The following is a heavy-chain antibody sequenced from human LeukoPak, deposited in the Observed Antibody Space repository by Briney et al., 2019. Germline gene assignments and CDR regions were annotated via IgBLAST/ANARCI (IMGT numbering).Heavy chain of an antibody. V-gene: IGHV4-38-2*02. CDR3: ARVQFYYYYMDV. CDR2: IYHSGST. D-gene: IGHD5-24*01. Sequence: SETLSLTCTVSGYSISSGYYWGWIRQPPGKGLEWIGSIYHSGSTYYNPSLKSRVTISVDTSKNQFSLKLSSVTAADTAVYYCARVQFYYYYMDVWGKGTTVTISS. CDR1: GYSISSGYY. J-gene: IGHJ6*03.